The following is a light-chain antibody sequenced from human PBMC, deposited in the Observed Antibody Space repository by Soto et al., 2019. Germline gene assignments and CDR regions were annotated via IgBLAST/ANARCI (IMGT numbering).Light chain of an antibody. V-gene: IGLV2-23*01. CDR1: SSDVGNYNL. J-gene: IGLJ1*01. CDR2: EGS. Sequence: QSVLTQPASVSGSPGQSITISCTGTSSDVGNYNLVSWYQQHPGKAPKLMIYEGSKRPSGVSNRFSGSKSGNTASLTISGLQADDEADYYCCSYAGSATYVFGTGTKVTVL. CDR3: CSYAGSATYV.